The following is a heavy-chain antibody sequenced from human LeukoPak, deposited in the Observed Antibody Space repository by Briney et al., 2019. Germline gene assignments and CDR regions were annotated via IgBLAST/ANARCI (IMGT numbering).Heavy chain of an antibody. J-gene: IGHJ4*02. CDR2: MSGSGGST. D-gene: IGHD2-15*01. CDR3: SKAGEGYPAYYFDY. Sequence: GGSLRLSCAASGFTFSSYAMSWVRQAPGKGLEWVSTMSGSGGSTYYADSVKGRFTISRDNSKNTLYLQMNSLRAEDTAVYYCSKAGEGYPAYYFDYWGQGTLVTVSS. CDR1: GFTFSSYA. V-gene: IGHV3-23*01.